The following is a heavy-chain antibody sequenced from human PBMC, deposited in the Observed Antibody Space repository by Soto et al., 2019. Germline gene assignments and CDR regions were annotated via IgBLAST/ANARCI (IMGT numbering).Heavy chain of an antibody. D-gene: IGHD3-16*02. CDR3: ARVISVYPYYFDY. Sequence: SETLSLTCTVSGGSISSGDYYWSWIRQPPGKGLEWIGYIYYSGSTYYNPSLKSRVTISVDTSKNQFSLKLSSVTAADTAVYYCARVISVYPYYFDYWGHATLVTVSS. CDR2: IYYSGST. CDR1: GGSISSGDYY. V-gene: IGHV4-30-4*01. J-gene: IGHJ4*01.